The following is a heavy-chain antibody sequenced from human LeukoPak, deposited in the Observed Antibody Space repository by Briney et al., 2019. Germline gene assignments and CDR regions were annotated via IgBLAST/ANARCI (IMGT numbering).Heavy chain of an antibody. Sequence: GASVKVSCKASGYTFTSYGISWVRQAPGQGLEWMGWISAYNGNTNYAQTLQGRVTMTTDTSTSTAYMELRSLRSDDTAVYYCAIVEMATIREDYWGQGTLVTVSS. CDR2: ISAYNGNT. CDR1: GYTFTSYG. CDR3: AIVEMATIREDY. J-gene: IGHJ4*02. D-gene: IGHD5-24*01. V-gene: IGHV1-18*01.